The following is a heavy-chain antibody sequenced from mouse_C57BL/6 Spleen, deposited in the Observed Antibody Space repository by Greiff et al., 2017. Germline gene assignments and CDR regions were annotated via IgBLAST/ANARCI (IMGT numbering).Heavy chain of an antibody. Sequence: QVQLQQPGAELVKPGASVKMSCKASGYTFTSYWITWVKQRPGQGLEWIGDIYPGSGSTNYNEKFKSKATMTVDTSSSTAYMKLSSLTSEDSAVYYCARNHYSSSYCYFDVWGTGTTGTVSS. J-gene: IGHJ1*03. D-gene: IGHD1-1*01. CDR1: GYTFTSYW. V-gene: IGHV1-55*01. CDR2: IYPGSGST. CDR3: ARNHYSSSYCYFDV.